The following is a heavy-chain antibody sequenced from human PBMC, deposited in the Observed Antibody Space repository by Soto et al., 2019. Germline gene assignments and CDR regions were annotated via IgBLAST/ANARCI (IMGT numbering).Heavy chain of an antibody. J-gene: IGHJ4*02. CDR2: INPGDSET. CDR3: ARHATYYDILSGYYFDY. V-gene: IGHV5-51*01. D-gene: IGHD3-9*01. CDR1: GYSFISHW. Sequence: GESLKISCKGSGYSFISHWIAWVRQMPGKGLEWMAIINPGDSETKYSPSFEGQVIISADKSINTAYLQWSSLKASDTAMYYCARHATYYDILSGYYFDYWGQGTQVTVSS.